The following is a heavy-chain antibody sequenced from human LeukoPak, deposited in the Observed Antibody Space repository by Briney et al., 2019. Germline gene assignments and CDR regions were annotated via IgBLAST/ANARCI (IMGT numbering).Heavy chain of an antibody. CDR3: AKKSLWFGEIDY. CDR2: ISYDGSNK. Sequence: GGSLRLSCAASGFTFSNAWMSWVRQAPGKGLEWVAVISYDGSNKYYADSVKGRFTISRDNSNNTLYLQMNSLRAEDTAVYYCAKKSLWFGEIDYWGQGTLVTVSS. V-gene: IGHV3-30*18. J-gene: IGHJ4*02. CDR1: GFTFSNAW. D-gene: IGHD3-10*01.